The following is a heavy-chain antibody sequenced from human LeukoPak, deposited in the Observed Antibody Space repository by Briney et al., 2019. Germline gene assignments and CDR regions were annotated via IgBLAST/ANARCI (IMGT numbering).Heavy chain of an antibody. D-gene: IGHD3-22*01. CDR1: GFTFSSYG. V-gene: IGHV3-33*01. Sequence: GSLRLSCAAPGFTFSSYGMHWVRQTPGKGLEWVAVIWYDGSEIYYADSVKGRITISRDNSKNTLYLQMHSLRAEDTAVYYCARGGGGAYYLYYFDYWGQGTLVTVSS. J-gene: IGHJ4*02. CDR2: IWYDGSEI. CDR3: ARGGGGAYYLYYFDY.